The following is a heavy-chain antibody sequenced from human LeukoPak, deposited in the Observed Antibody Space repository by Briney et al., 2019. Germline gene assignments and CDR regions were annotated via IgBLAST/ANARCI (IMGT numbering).Heavy chain of an antibody. CDR1: GGSFSGYY. CDR3: ARGFTSAAAGTSSLGY. J-gene: IGHJ4*02. D-gene: IGHD6-13*01. Sequence: SETLSLTCAVYGGSFSGYYWSWIRQPPGKGLEWIGEINHSGSTNYNPSLKSRVTISVDTSKNQFSLELSSVTAADTAVYYCARGFTSAAAGTSSLGYWGQGTLVTVSS. V-gene: IGHV4-34*01. CDR2: INHSGST.